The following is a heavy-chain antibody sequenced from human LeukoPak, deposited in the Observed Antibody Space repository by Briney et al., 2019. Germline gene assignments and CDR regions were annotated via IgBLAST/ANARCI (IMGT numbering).Heavy chain of an antibody. CDR1: GFIFSNYE. D-gene: IGHD1-26*01. Sequence: GGSLRLSCAGSGFIFSNYEMNRVRQAPGKGLEWVSYISSTGSDIYYADSVKGRFTITRDNAENSLYLQMNSLRAEDTAVYYCARDLPTGTYRAYFDNWGQGTLVTVSS. J-gene: IGHJ4*02. V-gene: IGHV3-48*03. CDR2: ISSTGSDI. CDR3: ARDLPTGTYRAYFDN.